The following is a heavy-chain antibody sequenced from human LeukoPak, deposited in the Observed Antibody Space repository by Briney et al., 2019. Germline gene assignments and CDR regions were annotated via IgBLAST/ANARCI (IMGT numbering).Heavy chain of an antibody. D-gene: IGHD6-19*01. CDR1: GGTFSSYA. CDR3: ARDVGGSGWSGVAFDI. CDR2: IIPIFGTA. J-gene: IGHJ3*02. V-gene: IGHV1-69*13. Sequence: SVKVSCKASGGTFSSYAISWVRQAPGQGLEWMGGIIPIFGTANYAQKFQGRVTITADESTSTAYMELSSLRSEDTAVYYCARDVGGSGWSGVAFDIWGQGTMVTVSS.